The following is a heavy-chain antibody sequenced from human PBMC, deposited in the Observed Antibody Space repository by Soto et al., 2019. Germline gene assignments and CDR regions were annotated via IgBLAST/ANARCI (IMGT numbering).Heavy chain of an antibody. V-gene: IGHV1-69*06. CDR3: ARGIRAQTTVTTGEFDP. Sequence: SVKVSCKASGGTFSSYAISWVRQAPGQGLEWMGGIIPIFGTANYAQEFQGRVTITADKSTSTAYMELSSLRSEDTAVYYCARGIRAQTTVTTGEFDPWGQGTLVTVSS. CDR2: IIPIFGTA. J-gene: IGHJ5*02. CDR1: GGTFSSYA. D-gene: IGHD4-4*01.